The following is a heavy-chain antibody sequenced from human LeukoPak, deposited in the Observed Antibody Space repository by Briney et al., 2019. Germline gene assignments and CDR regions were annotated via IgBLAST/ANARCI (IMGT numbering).Heavy chain of an antibody. J-gene: IGHJ4*02. CDR3: ARVSGVVVPAANFDY. CDR1: GFTFSNYN. D-gene: IGHD2-2*01. V-gene: IGHV3-21*01. CDR2: ISSSSSYI. Sequence: GGSLRLSCAASGFTFSNYNMNWVRQAPGKGLEWVSSISSSSSYIYYADSVKGRFTISRDNTKNSLYLQMNSLRAEDTAVYYCARVSGVVVPAANFDYWGQGTLVTVSS.